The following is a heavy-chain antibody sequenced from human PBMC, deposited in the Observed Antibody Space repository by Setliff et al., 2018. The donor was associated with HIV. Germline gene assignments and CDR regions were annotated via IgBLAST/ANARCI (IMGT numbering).Heavy chain of an antibody. CDR1: GYTFTDYY. V-gene: IGHV1-69-2*01. Sequence: GASVKVSCKASGYTFTDYYMHWVQQAPGKGLEWMGRVDPEDGETIYAEKFQGRVTITADTSTDTAYMELSSLRSEDTAVYYCATEVFFRVTVNSGIDYWGQGTLGTVAS. CDR2: VDPEDGET. D-gene: IGHD4-17*01. CDR3: ATEVFFRVTVNSGIDY. J-gene: IGHJ4*02.